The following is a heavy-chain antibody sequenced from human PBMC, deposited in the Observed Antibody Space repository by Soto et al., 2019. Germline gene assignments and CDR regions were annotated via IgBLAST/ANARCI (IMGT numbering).Heavy chain of an antibody. J-gene: IGHJ3*02. CDR1: GGSISSYY. CDR2: IYYSGST. Sequence: PSETLSLTCTVSGGSISSYYWSWIRQPPGKGLEWIGYIYYSGSTNYNPSLKSRVTISVDTSKNQFSLKLSSVTAADTAVYYCASQGVVHEAFDIWGQGTMVTVSS. D-gene: IGHD2-21*01. CDR3: ASQGVVHEAFDI. V-gene: IGHV4-59*08.